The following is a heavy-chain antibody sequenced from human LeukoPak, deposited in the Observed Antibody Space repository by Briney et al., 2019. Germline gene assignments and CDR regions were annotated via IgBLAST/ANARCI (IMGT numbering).Heavy chain of an antibody. D-gene: IGHD6-13*01. Sequence: SETLSLTCTVSGGSFSSSDYYWGWIRQPPGKGLEWIGSIYYSGSTYYNPSLKSRVTISVDTSKNQFSLKLSSVTAADTAVYYCAVSLHLSSSWGNWFDPWGQGTLVTVSS. V-gene: IGHV4-39*01. CDR2: IYYSGST. CDR3: AVSLHLSSSWGNWFDP. J-gene: IGHJ5*02. CDR1: GGSFSSSDYY.